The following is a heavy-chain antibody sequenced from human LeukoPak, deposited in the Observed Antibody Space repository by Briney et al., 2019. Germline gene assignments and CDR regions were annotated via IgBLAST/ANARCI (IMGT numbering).Heavy chain of an antibody. J-gene: IGHJ3*02. Sequence: SETLSLTRTVSGGSISSSSYYWGWIRQSPGKGLEWIGSIYYSGSTYYNPSLKSRVTISVDTSKNQFSLKLSSVTAADTAVYYCARDPISLRRSPFPTDAFDIWGQGTMVTVSS. CDR2: IYYSGST. V-gene: IGHV4-39*07. CDR1: GGSISSSSYY. D-gene: IGHD3-16*01. CDR3: ARDPISLRRSPFPTDAFDI.